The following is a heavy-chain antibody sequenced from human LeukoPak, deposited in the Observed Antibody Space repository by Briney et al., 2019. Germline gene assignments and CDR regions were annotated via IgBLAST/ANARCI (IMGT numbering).Heavy chain of an antibody. J-gene: IGHJ4*02. CDR2: ISSSSSYI. Sequence: GGSLRLSCAVSGFTLSSYSMKWVRQAPGKVMEWVSSISSSSSYIYYADSVKGRFTISRDNAKNSLYLQMNSLRAEDTAVYYCAGYSSSWPIDYWGQGTLVTVSS. CDR1: GFTLSSYS. V-gene: IGHV3-21*01. D-gene: IGHD6-13*01. CDR3: AGYSSSWPIDY.